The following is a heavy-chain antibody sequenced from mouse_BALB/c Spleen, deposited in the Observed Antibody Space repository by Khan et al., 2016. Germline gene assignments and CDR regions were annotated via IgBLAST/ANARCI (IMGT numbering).Heavy chain of an antibody. CDR1: GFNIKDTY. V-gene: IGHV14-3*02. CDR2: IDPANGNT. J-gene: IGHJ4*01. Sequence: EVKLQESGAELVKPGASVKLSCTASGFNIKDTYMHWVKQRPEQGLEWIGRIDPANGNTKYDPKFQGKATITADTSSNTAYLQLSSLTSEDTAVYYCARAYPYYAMDYWGQGTSVTVSS. CDR3: ARAYPYYAMDY.